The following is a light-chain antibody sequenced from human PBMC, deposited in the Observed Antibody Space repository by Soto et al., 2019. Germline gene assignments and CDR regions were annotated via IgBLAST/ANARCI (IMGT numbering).Light chain of an antibody. CDR1: SSNIGSNT. CDR2: STS. Sequence: QSVLTQPPSASGTPVQIVAISCSGSSSNIGSNTVTWYQQLPGTAPKLLIYSTSQRSSGVPGRFSGSKSGASASLSISGLQSEDEADYYCAAWDDRLEFYVFGTGTKLTVL. V-gene: IGLV1-44*01. CDR3: AAWDDRLEFYV. J-gene: IGLJ1*01.